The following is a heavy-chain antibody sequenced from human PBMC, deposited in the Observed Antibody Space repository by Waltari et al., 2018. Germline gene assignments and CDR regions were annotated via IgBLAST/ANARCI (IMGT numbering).Heavy chain of an antibody. V-gene: IGHV3-15*01. Sequence: EVQLVESGGGLVKPGGSLRLSCAASGFTFSNAWMSWVRQAPGKGLEWVGRSKSKTGGGTTDYAAPVKGRFTISRDDSKNTLYLQMNSLKTEDTAVYYCTTDPPYSSGWYGGYWGQGTLVTVSS. J-gene: IGHJ4*02. CDR1: GFTFSNAW. CDR3: TTDPPYSSGWYGGY. D-gene: IGHD6-19*01. CDR2: SKSKTGGGTT.